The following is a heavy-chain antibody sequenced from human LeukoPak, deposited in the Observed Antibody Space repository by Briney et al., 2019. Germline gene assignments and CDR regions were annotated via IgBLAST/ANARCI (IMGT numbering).Heavy chain of an antibody. D-gene: IGHD3-10*01. Sequence: GGSLRLSCAAPGCTFSSYSMNWVRQAPGKGLEWVSSISSSSSYIYYADSVKGRFTISRDNAKNSLYLQMNSLRAEDTAVYYGARDPGPLWFGELLYVYYGMDVWGQGTTVTVSS. CDR3: ARDPGPLWFGELLYVYYGMDV. J-gene: IGHJ6*02. CDR1: GCTFSSYS. V-gene: IGHV3-21*01. CDR2: ISSSSSYI.